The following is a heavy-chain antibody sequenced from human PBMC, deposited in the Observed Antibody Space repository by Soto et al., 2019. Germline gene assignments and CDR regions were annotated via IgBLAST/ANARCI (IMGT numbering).Heavy chain of an antibody. J-gene: IGHJ6*02. CDR1: GFTFSSYG. CDR3: ARDVRTIFGVPHGMDV. V-gene: IGHV3-33*01. D-gene: IGHD3-3*01. CDR2: IWYDGSNK. Sequence: GGSLRLSCAASGFTFSSYGMHWVRQAPGKGLEWVAVIWYDGSNKYYADSVKGRFTISRDNSKNTLYLQMNSLRDEDTAVYYCARDVRTIFGVPHGMDVWGQGTTVTVSS.